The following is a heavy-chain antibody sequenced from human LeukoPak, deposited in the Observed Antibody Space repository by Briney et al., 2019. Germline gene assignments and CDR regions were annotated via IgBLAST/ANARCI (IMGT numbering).Heavy chain of an antibody. Sequence: PGRSLRLSCAASGFTFSSYAMHWVRQAPGKGLEWVAAISHDGSNKYHADSVKGRFTISRDNSKNTVYLQMNSLRAEDTAVYFCPGSPKYSNSHYEYFQHWGQGTVVTVSS. CDR3: PGSPKYSNSHYEYFQH. V-gene: IGHV3-30*01. CDR2: ISHDGSNK. D-gene: IGHD6-13*01. J-gene: IGHJ1*01. CDR1: GFTFSSYA.